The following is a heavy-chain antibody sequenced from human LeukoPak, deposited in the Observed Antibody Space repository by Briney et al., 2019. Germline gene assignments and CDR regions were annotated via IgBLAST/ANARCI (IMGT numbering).Heavy chain of an antibody. CDR3: ARVRQLLLGGYYYYMDV. D-gene: IGHD2-2*01. Sequence: SETLSLTCTVSGGSISSYYWSWIRQPPGKGLEWIGYIYYSGSTNYNPSFKSRVTISVDTSKNQFSLKLSSVTAADTAVYYCARVRQLLLGGYYYYMDVWGKGTTVTVSS. J-gene: IGHJ6*03. CDR2: IYYSGST. CDR1: GGSISSYY. V-gene: IGHV4-59*01.